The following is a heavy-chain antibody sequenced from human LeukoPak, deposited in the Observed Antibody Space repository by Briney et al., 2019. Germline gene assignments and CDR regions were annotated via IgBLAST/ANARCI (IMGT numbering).Heavy chain of an antibody. J-gene: IGHJ4*02. Sequence: GGSLRLSCAASGFTFSDYYMSWIRQAPGKGLEWVSYISSSGSTIYYADSVKGRFTISRDNAKNSLYLQMNSLRAEDTAVYYCARDSSGYSSSSRLDFDYWGQGTLVTVSS. D-gene: IGHD6-6*01. CDR3: ARDSSGYSSSSRLDFDY. V-gene: IGHV3-11*01. CDR1: GFTFSDYY. CDR2: ISSSGSTI.